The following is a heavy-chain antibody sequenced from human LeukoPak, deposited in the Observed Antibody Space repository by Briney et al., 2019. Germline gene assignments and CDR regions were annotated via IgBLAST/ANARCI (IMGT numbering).Heavy chain of an antibody. D-gene: IGHD3-10*01. V-gene: IGHV3-66*02. Sequence: GGSLRLSCAASGFTVSSNYMSWVRQAPGKGLEWVSVIYSGGSTYYADSVKGRFTISRDNSKNTLYLQMNSLRAEDTAVYCCASLWFGEFIDYWGQGTLVTVSS. CDR2: IYSGGST. CDR3: ASLWFGEFIDY. CDR1: GFTVSSNY. J-gene: IGHJ4*02.